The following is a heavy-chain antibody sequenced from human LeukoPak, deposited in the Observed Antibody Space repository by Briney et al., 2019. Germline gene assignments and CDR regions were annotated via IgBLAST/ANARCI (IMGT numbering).Heavy chain of an antibody. V-gene: IGHV1-8*01. CDR1: GYTFTSYD. CDR3: ARDRWSSTSLGLDAFDI. D-gene: IGHD2-2*01. Sequence: GASVKVSCKASGYTFTSYDINWVRQATGQGREWMGWMNPNSGNTGYAQKLQGRVTMTTDTSTSTAYMELRSLRSDDTAVYYCARDRWSSTSLGLDAFDIWGQGTMVTVSS. CDR2: MNPNSGNT. J-gene: IGHJ3*02.